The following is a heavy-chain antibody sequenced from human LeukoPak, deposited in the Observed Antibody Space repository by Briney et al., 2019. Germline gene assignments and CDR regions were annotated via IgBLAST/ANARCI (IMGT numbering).Heavy chain of an antibody. V-gene: IGHV3-23*01. CDR2: IRGSSDST. CDR1: GFTFSNFD. Sequence: PGGSLRLSCAASGFTFSNFDMNWVRQAPGKGLEWVSAIRGSSDSTYYADSVTGRFTISRDNSKNTLYLQMNSLRAEDTAIYYCAKGPSIAAAGTFDPWGQGTLVTVSS. D-gene: IGHD6-13*01. CDR3: AKGPSIAAAGTFDP. J-gene: IGHJ5*02.